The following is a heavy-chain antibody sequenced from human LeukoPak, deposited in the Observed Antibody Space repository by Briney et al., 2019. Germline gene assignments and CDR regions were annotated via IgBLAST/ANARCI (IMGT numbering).Heavy chain of an antibody. V-gene: IGHV3-48*04. D-gene: IGHD2-2*02. CDR3: ARVGFGYCSSTSCYTFDY. CDR1: GFTFSDYG. J-gene: IGHJ4*02. Sequence: GGSLRLSCAASGFTFSDYGMSWVRQAPGKGLKWVSYISSSSSTIYYADSVKGRFTISRDNAKNSLYLQMNSLRAEDTAVYYCARVGFGYCSSTSCYTFDYWAREPWSPSPQ. CDR2: ISSSSSTI.